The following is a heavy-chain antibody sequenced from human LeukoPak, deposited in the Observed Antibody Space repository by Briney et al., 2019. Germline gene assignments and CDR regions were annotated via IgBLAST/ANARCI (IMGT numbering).Heavy chain of an antibody. CDR1: GGTFSSYA. D-gene: IGHD2-21*02. Sequence: EASVKVSCKASGGTFSSYAFNWVRQAPGQGLEWMGRIIPILGIANYAQKFQGRVTITADNSTSTAYMDLSSLRSEDTAVYYCASGSYCGGDCYPPFQHWGQGTLVTVSS. CDR3: ASGSYCGGDCYPPFQH. V-gene: IGHV1-69*04. CDR2: IIPILGIA. J-gene: IGHJ1*01.